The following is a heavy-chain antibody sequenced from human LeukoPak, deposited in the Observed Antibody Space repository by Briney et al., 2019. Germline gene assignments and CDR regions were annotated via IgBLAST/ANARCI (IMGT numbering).Heavy chain of an antibody. J-gene: IGHJ3*02. Sequence: GGSLRLSCAASGFTFSNYGMHWVRQTPGKGLEWVAFIRYDGSNKYYADSVKGRFTISRDNAKNSLYLQMNSLRAEDTAVYYCARGYGSGRAAFDIWGQGTMVTVSS. CDR1: GFTFSNYG. CDR2: IRYDGSNK. CDR3: ARGYGSGRAAFDI. D-gene: IGHD3-10*01. V-gene: IGHV3-30*02.